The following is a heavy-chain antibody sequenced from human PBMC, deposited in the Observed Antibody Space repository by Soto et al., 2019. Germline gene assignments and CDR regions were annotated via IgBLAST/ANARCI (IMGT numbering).Heavy chain of an antibody. CDR3: AKGGISLVRGSFDY. CDR1: GIALTNYA. Sequence: EVQLLQSGGGLVQPGGSLRLSCAPSGIALTNYAMSWVRQAPGKGLEWVAAMSGSGSDTYYSDSVKGRFIISRDNSKNTLYLQMNSLRAEDPAVYYCAKGGISLVRGSFDYWGQGTLVTVSS. V-gene: IGHV3-23*01. CDR2: MSGSGSDT. J-gene: IGHJ4*02. D-gene: IGHD3-10*01.